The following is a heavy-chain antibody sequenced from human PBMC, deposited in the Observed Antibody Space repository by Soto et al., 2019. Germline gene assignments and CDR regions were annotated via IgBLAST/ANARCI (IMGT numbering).Heavy chain of an antibody. D-gene: IGHD3-22*01. CDR1: GGSISSGDYF. CDR3: ARTASYDMGPPTLN. CDR2: IYYSGST. Sequence: QVQLQESGPGLVKPSQTLSLTCIVSGGSISSGDYFWSWIRQPPGKGLEGIGYIYYSGSTYYNPSLNSRVLISEDTSKNHSSLKLSSVTAADTAVYYCARTASYDMGPPTLNWGQGTLVTVSS. V-gene: IGHV4-30-4*01. J-gene: IGHJ4*02.